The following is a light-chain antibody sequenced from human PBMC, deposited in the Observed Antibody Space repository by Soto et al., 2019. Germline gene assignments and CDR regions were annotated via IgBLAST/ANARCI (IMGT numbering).Light chain of an antibody. CDR2: AAS. V-gene: IGKV1-6*01. CDR1: PGIRND. J-gene: IGKJ2*01. CDR3: LQDYNYPYT. Sequence: AIQMTQSPSSLSASVGDRVTITCRASPGIRNDLGWYQQKPEKAPKLLLYAASRLQSGVPSRFSGSGSGTDFTLTISSLPPEDFATYYCLQDYNYPYTFGQGTKLEIK.